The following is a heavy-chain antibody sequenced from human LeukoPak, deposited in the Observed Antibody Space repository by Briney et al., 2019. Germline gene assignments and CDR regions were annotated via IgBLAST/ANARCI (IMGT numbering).Heavy chain of an antibody. V-gene: IGHV4-59*01. Sequence: SETLSLTCTVSGGSISSYYWSWIRQPPGKGLEWIGYIYYSGSTNYNPSLKSRVTISVNTSKNQFSLKLSSVTAADTAVYYCARDSQVAGTDYWSQGTLVTVSS. CDR1: GGSISSYY. J-gene: IGHJ4*02. D-gene: IGHD6-19*01. CDR3: ARDSQVAGTDY. CDR2: IYYSGST.